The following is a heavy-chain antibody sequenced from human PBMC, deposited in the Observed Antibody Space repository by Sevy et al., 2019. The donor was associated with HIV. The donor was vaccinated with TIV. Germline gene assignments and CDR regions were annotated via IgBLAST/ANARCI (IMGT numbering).Heavy chain of an antibody. V-gene: IGHV3-7*03. CDR2: IKQDGSEK. Sequence: GGSLRLSCAASGFTFSSYWMSWVRQAPGKGLERVANIKQDGSEKYYVDSVKGRFTISRDNAKNSLYLQMNSLRAEDTAVYYCARIRGIMITFGGVIHDAFDIWSQGTMVTVSS. CDR1: GFTFSSYW. CDR3: ARIRGIMITFGGVIHDAFDI. J-gene: IGHJ3*02. D-gene: IGHD3-16*02.